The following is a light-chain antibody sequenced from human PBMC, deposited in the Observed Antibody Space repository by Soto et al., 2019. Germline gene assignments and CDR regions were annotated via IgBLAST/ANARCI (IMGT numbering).Light chain of an antibody. CDR1: QGISSY. CDR3: QQLFSSPLFT. CDR2: AAS. V-gene: IGKV1-9*01. J-gene: IGKJ3*01. Sequence: DIQLTQSPSFLSASVGDRVTITCRASQGISSYLAWYQQKPGKAPKLLIYAASTLQSGVPSRFSGSGSGTEFTLTISSLQPEDFASYYCQQLFSSPLFTFGPGTKVDIK.